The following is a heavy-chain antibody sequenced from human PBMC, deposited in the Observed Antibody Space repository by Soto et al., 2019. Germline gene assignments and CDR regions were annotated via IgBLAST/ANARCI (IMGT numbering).Heavy chain of an antibody. V-gene: IGHV3-15*01. CDR1: GFTFSNAW. J-gene: IGHJ4*02. CDR2: IKSKTDGGTT. D-gene: IGHD1-26*01. Sequence: PGGSLRLSCAASGFTFSNAWMSWVRQAPGRGQEWVGRIKSKTDGGTTDYAAPVKGRFTISRDDSKNTLYLQMNSLKTEDPSVYYCTTDDSVSYPGPHYWGQGTLVTVSS. CDR3: TTDDSVSYPGPHY.